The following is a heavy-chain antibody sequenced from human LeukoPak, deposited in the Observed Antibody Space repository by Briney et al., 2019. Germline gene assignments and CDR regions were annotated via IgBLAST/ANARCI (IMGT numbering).Heavy chain of an antibody. J-gene: IGHJ4*02. CDR3: AKEGSTVTFDS. CDR2: IYSGGST. Sequence: PGGSLRLSCAASGFTVSSNYMSWVRQAPGKGLEWVSVIYSGGSTYYADSVKGRFTISRDNSKNTLFLQMNSLRADDTAVYYCAKEGSTVTFDSWGQGTLVTVSS. V-gene: IGHV3-53*01. CDR1: GFTVSSNY. D-gene: IGHD4-11*01.